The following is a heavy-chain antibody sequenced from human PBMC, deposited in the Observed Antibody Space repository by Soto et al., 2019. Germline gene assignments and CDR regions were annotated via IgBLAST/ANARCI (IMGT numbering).Heavy chain of an antibody. V-gene: IGHV4-34*01. CDR3: ARVGVATRAYYYYGMDV. CDR1: GGSFGGYY. Sequence: SDPPSLRCAVYGGSFGGYYWSWLRPPPGKGLEWIGEINHSGSTNYNPSLKSRVTISVDTSKNQFSLKLSSVTAADTAVYYCARVGVATRAYYYYGMDVWGQGTTVTVSS. J-gene: IGHJ6*02. CDR2: INHSGST. D-gene: IGHD5-12*01.